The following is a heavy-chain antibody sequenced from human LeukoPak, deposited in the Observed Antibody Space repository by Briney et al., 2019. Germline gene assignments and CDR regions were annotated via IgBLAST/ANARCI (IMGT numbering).Heavy chain of an antibody. CDR1: GGSISSGSYY. CDR3: ARGETAMVTSVDYYYYYMDV. Sequence: PSQTLSLTCTVSGGSISSGSYYWSWIRQPAGKGLEWIGRIYTSGSTNYNPSLKSRVTISVDTSKNQFSLKLSSVTAADTAVYYCARGETAMVTSVDYYYYYMDVWGKGTTVTVSS. J-gene: IGHJ6*03. V-gene: IGHV4-61*02. D-gene: IGHD5-18*01. CDR2: IYTSGST.